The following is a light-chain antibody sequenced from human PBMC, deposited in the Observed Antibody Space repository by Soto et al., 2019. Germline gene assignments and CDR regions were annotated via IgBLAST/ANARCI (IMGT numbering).Light chain of an antibody. V-gene: IGLV2-23*03. Sequence: QSALTQPASVSGSPGQSITISCTGTSSDVGSYNLVSWFQQHPGKAPKLMIYEGSKRPSGVSNRFSGSKSGYTASLTISGLQAEDEADYYCCSYAGSSTFGVVFGGGTKLTVL. J-gene: IGLJ2*01. CDR2: EGS. CDR1: SSDVGSYNL. CDR3: CSYAGSSTFGVV.